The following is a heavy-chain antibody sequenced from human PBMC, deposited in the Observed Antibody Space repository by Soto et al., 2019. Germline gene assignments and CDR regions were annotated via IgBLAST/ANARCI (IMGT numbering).Heavy chain of an antibody. CDR1: GFTFDDYA. J-gene: IGHJ5*02. D-gene: IGHD6-19*01. CDR2: ISWNSGSI. V-gene: IGHV3-9*01. CDR3: AKSGTDSSGWYGNWFDP. Sequence: HPGGSLRLSCAASGFTFDDYAMHWVRQAPGKGLEWVSGISWNSGSIGYADSVKGRFTISRDNAKNSLYLQMNSLRAEDTALHYCAKSGTDSSGWYGNWFDPWGQGTLVTVSS.